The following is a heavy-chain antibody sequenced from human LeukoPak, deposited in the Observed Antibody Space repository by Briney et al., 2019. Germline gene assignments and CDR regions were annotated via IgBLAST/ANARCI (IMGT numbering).Heavy chain of an antibody. Sequence: GRSLRLSCAASGFTFDDYAMHWVRQAPGKGLEWVSGISWNSGSIGYADSVKGRFTISRDNAKNSLYLQMNSLRAEDTALYYCAKSRHCSSTSCYTGFDYWGQGTLVTVSS. D-gene: IGHD2-2*02. CDR3: AKSRHCSSTSCYTGFDY. CDR2: ISWNSGSI. CDR1: GFTFDDYA. J-gene: IGHJ4*02. V-gene: IGHV3-9*01.